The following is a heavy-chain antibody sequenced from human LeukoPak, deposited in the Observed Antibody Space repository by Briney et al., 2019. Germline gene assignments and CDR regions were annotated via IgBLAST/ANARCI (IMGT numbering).Heavy chain of an antibody. CDR3: ARSSVLWFGELGRDYYFDY. CDR1: GGSISSYY. J-gene: IGHJ4*02. V-gene: IGHV4-59*01. CDR2: IYYSGST. D-gene: IGHD3-10*01. Sequence: SETLSLTWTVSGGSISSYYWSWIRQPPAKGLEWIWDIYYSGSTNYNPSLKSRVTISVDTSKNQFSLKLSSVTAADTAVYYCARSSVLWFGELGRDYYFDYWGQGTLVTVSS.